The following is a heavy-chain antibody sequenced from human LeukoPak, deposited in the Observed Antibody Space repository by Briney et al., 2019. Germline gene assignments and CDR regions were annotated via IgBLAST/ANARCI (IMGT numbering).Heavy chain of an antibody. J-gene: IGHJ3*02. CDR2: IYYSGST. D-gene: IGHD6-19*01. V-gene: IGHV4-59*01. CDR3: AREGVAGDAFDI. CDR1: GVSISSYY. Sequence: SETLSLTCTVSGVSISSYYWSWIRQPPGKGLEWIGYIYYSGSTNYNPSLKSRVTISVDTSKNQFSLKLSSVTAADTAVYYRAREGVAGDAFDIWGQGTMVTVSS.